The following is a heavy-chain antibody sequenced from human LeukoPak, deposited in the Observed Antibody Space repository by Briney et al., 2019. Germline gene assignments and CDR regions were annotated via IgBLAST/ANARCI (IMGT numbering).Heavy chain of an antibody. CDR2: IYYSGST. CDR1: GGSISSSSYY. D-gene: IGHD1-26*01. V-gene: IGHV4-39*07. CDR3: ARLGGSYYYYYYMDV. J-gene: IGHJ6*03. Sequence: SEALSLTCTVSGGSISSSSYYWGWIRQPPGKGLEWIGSIYYSGSTYYNPSLKSRVTISVDTSKNQFSLKLSSVTAADTAVYYCARLGGSYYYYYYMDVWGKGTTVTVSS.